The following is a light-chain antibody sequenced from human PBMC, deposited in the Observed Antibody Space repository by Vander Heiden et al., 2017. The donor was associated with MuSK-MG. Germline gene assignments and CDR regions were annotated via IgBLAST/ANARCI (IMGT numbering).Light chain of an antibody. CDR3: CSYAGTYTYV. CDR2: DVS. CDR1: SSDVGGYTY. J-gene: IGLJ1*01. Sequence: QSALTPPRPVSRSPRQSVTISCTGTSSDVGGYTYVSWYQQHPGKAPKVMIYDVSKRPSGVPDRFSGSKSGNTASLTISGLQAEDEADYYCCSYAGTYTYVFGTGTKVTVL. V-gene: IGLV2-11*01.